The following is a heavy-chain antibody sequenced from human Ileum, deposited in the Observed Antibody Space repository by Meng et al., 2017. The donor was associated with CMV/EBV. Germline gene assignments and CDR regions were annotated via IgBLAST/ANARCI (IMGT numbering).Heavy chain of an antibody. CDR2: SKPLSYTT. J-gene: IGHJ4*02. V-gene: IGHV3-72*01. CDR3: ARSMLSVTHGSDY. Sequence: CAASGFTVSDHYFGWVRQAPGKGLEWVGRSKPLSYTTYYAPSMKDGFTVSGADSKNSLYLQIDSLRAEDTAVYYCARSMLSVTHGSDYWGQGTLVTVSS. CDR1: GFTVSDHY. D-gene: IGHD4-17*01.